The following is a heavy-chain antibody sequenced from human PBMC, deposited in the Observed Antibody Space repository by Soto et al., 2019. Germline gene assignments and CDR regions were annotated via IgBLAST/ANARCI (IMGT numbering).Heavy chain of an antibody. Sequence: EVQLLESGGGLVQPGGSLRLSCAASGFTFSSYAMSWVRQAPGKGLEWVSAISGSGGSTYYADSVKGRFTISRDNSKNTRYLQMNSLRAEDTAVYYCAKVVITIFGVVIMGGEEDYYYYMDVWGKGTTVTVSS. V-gene: IGHV3-23*01. D-gene: IGHD3-3*01. CDR2: ISGSGGST. CDR3: AKVVITIFGVVIMGGEEDYYYYMDV. J-gene: IGHJ6*03. CDR1: GFTFSSYA.